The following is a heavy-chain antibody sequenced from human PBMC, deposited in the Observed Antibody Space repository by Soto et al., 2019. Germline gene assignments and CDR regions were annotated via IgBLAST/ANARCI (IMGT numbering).Heavy chain of an antibody. CDR2: TNYRSKWYT. V-gene: IGHV6-1*01. CDR1: GDSVSSENVA. D-gene: IGHD1-26*01. J-gene: IGHJ6*02. Sequence: SQTLSLTCXISGDSVSSENVAWNWIRQSPSRGLEWLGRTNYRSKWYTDYAVSVKSRITINPDTSKNQFSLELNSVSPEDTAVYYCAREVGATGPYYYYAMDVWGQGTTVTVSS. CDR3: AREVGATGPYYYYAMDV.